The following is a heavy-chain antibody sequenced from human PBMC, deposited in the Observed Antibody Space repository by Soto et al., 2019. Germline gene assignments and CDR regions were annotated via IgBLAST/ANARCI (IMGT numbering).Heavy chain of an antibody. CDR1: GGTFSSYA. CDR2: IIPIFGTA. V-gene: IGHV1-69*01. Sequence: QVQLVQSGAEVKKPGSSVKVSCKASGGTFSSYAISCVRQAPGQGLEWMGGIIPIFGTANYAQKCQGRVTITADESTSTPYKELISRRSEDTAVYYCERDPRRRGGYYYYDMDVWGQGTTGTVSS. CDR3: ERDPRRRGGYYYYDMDV. J-gene: IGHJ6*02.